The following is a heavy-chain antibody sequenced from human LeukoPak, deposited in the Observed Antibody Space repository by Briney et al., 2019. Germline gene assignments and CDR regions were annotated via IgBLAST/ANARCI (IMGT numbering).Heavy chain of an antibody. V-gene: IGHV1-46*01. CDR2: INPSGGST. D-gene: IGHD3-10*01. Sequence: ASVKVSCKASGYTFTGYYMHWVRQAPGQGLEWMGIINPSGGSTSYAQKFQGRVTMTRDTSTSTLYMELSSLRSEDTAVYFCARGAMVRGVITGYFQHWGQGTLVIVSS. CDR3: ARGAMVRGVITGYFQH. J-gene: IGHJ1*01. CDR1: GYTFTGYY.